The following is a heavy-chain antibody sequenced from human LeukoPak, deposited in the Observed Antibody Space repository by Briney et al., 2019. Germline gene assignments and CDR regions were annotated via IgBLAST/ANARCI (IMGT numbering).Heavy chain of an antibody. D-gene: IGHD6-13*01. CDR3: ARDPSSRQLVQGAPNWFDP. CDR1: GYTFTSYG. CDR2: ISAYNGNT. J-gene: IGHJ5*02. V-gene: IGHV1-18*01. Sequence: ASVKVSCKASGYTFTSYGISWVRQAPGQGLEWMGWISAYNGNTNYEQKLQGRVTMTTDTSTSTAYMELRSLRSDDTAVYYCARDPSSRQLVQGAPNWFDPWGQGALVTVSS.